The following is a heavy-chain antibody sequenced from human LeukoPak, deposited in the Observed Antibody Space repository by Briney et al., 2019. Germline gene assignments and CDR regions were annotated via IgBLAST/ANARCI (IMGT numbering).Heavy chain of an antibody. CDR1: GFTFKNYN. CDR2: ISSSSSYI. J-gene: IGHJ3*02. V-gene: IGHV3-21*01. Sequence: SGGSLRLSCAASGFTFKNYNMNWVRQAPGKGLEWVSSISSSSSYIYYADSVKGRFTISRDNAKNSLYLQMNSLRAEDTAVYYCARGGAFDIWGQGTMVTVSS. CDR3: ARGGAFDI.